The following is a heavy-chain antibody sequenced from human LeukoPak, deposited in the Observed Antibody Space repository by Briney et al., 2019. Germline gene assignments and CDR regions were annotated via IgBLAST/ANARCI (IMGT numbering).Heavy chain of an antibody. D-gene: IGHD3-9*01. CDR1: GFTVSSNY. CDR3: ARDILTGYYSTYYYYGMDV. V-gene: IGHV3-66*01. Sequence: GGSLRLSCAAPGFTVSSNYMSWVRQAPGKGLEWVSVIYSGGSTYYADSVKGRFTISRDNSKNTLYLQMNSLRAEDTAVYYCARDILTGYYSTYYYYGMDVWGQGTTVTVSS. J-gene: IGHJ6*02. CDR2: IYSGGST.